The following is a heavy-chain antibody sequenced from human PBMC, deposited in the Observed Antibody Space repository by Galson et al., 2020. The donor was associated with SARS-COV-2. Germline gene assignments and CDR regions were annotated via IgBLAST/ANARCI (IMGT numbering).Heavy chain of an antibody. V-gene: IGHV2-70*11. D-gene: IGHD5-18*01. CDR1: GFSLSTSGMC. CDR2: IDWDDDK. J-gene: IGHJ3*01. Sequence: SGPTLVKPTQTLTLTCTFSGFSLSTSGMCVSWIRQPPGKALEWLARIDWDDDKYYSTSLKTRLTISKDTSKNQVVLTMTNMDPVDTATYYCALPQAGGYSYGYGSHDAFDVWGQGTMVTVSS. CDR3: ALPQAGGYSYGYGSHDAFDV.